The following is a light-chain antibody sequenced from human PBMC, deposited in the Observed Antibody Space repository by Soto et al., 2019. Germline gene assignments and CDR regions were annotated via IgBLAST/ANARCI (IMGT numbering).Light chain of an antibody. CDR2: DAS. CDR3: QQRSNWPLT. Sequence: EIVLTQSPATLSLSPGERATLSCRASQRVSSYLAWYQQNPGQAPRLLIYDASNRATGIPARFSGSGSGTDFTLTISSLEPEDFAVYYCQQRSNWPLTFGPGTKVDIK. J-gene: IGKJ3*01. CDR1: QRVSSY. V-gene: IGKV3-11*01.